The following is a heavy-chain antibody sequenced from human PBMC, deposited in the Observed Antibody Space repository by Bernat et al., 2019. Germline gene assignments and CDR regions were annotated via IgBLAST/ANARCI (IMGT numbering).Heavy chain of an antibody. CDR3: ARDGQQLIPRDWFDP. J-gene: IGHJ5*02. CDR1: GYTFINYG. CDR2: ISPYNGNT. Sequence: QVQLVQSGAEVKKPGASVKVSCKASGYTFINYGINWVRQAPGQGLEWMGWISPYNGNTYYAQNLQGRVTMTTDTSTSTAYMELRSLGSDDTAVYYCARDGQQLIPRDWFDPWGQGTLVTVSS. D-gene: IGHD6-13*01. V-gene: IGHV1-18*01.